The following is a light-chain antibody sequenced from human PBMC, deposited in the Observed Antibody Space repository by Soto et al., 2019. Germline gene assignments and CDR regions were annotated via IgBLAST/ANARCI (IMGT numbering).Light chain of an antibody. Sequence: EIVLTQSPATLSLSPGERATLSCRASQSVSSYLAWYQQKPGQAPRLLIYDASTRATGIPAWFSGSGSGTVFTLTISSLEPEDFAVYYCQQRSNWPPYTFGQGTKLEIK. CDR3: QQRSNWPPYT. V-gene: IGKV3-11*01. CDR2: DAS. CDR1: QSVSSY. J-gene: IGKJ2*01.